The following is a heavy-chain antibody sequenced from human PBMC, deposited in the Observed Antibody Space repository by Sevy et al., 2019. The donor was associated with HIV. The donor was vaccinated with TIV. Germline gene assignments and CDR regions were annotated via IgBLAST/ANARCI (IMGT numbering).Heavy chain of an antibody. Sequence: ASVKVSCKVFGYSLRKLSMHWVRQAPGKGLEWMGSLDPGNGEITYAQTLQGRVTMTEDTSTDTAYMELSSLTSEDTATYYCATVGLGYYSGSSYYQGDWFDPWGQGTLVTVS. CDR3: ATVGLGYYSGSSYYQGDWFDP. CDR1: GYSLRKLS. V-gene: IGHV1-24*01. J-gene: IGHJ5*02. D-gene: IGHD2-15*01. CDR2: LDPGNGEI.